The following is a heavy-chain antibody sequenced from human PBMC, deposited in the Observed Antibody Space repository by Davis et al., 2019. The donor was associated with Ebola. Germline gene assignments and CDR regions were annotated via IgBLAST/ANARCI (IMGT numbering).Heavy chain of an antibody. V-gene: IGHV3-30-3*01. CDR2: ISYDGSNK. Sequence: PGGSLRLSCAASGFTFSSYAMHWVRQAPGKGLEWVAVISYDGSNKYYADSVKGRFTISRDNSKNTLYLQMNSLRAEDTAVYYCARGISGRVPAAYLYYFDYWGQGTLVTVSS. CDR3: ARGISGRVPAAYLYYFDY. J-gene: IGHJ4*02. D-gene: IGHD2-2*01. CDR1: GFTFSSYA.